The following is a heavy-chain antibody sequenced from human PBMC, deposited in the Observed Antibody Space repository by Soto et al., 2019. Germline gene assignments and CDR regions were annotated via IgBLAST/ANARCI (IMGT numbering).Heavy chain of an antibody. CDR2: INHSGST. V-gene: IGHV4-34*01. J-gene: IGHJ4*02. CDR3: ARGVSYYGSGSYYKLDY. D-gene: IGHD3-10*01. Sequence: SETLSLTCAAYGGSFSGYYWSWIRQPPGKGLEWIGEINHSGSTNYNPSLKSRVTISVDTSKNQFSLKLSSVTAADTAVYYCARGVSYYGSGSYYKLDYWGQGTLVTVSS. CDR1: GGSFSGYY.